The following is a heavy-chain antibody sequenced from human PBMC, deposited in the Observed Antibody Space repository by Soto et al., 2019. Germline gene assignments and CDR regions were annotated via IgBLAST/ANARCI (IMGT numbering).Heavy chain of an antibody. J-gene: IGHJ5*02. CDR2: IYHSGST. Sequence: QLQLQESGSGLVRPSQTLSHTCAVSGGSISSGGYSWNLIRQPPGKGMEWIGYIYHSGSTLYNPSLKSRVTLSVDKSKTQFSLKLTSVTAADTAVYYCARDQLEGNWSVPWGQGTLVSVSS. V-gene: IGHV4-30-2*01. CDR1: GGSISSGGYS. D-gene: IGHD1-1*01. CDR3: ARDQLEGNWSVP.